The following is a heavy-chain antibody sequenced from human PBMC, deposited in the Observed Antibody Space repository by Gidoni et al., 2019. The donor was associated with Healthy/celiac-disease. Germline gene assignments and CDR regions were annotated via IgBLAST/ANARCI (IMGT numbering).Heavy chain of an antibody. V-gene: IGHV5-10-1*01. J-gene: IGHJ4*02. Sequence: NYSPSFQGHVTISPDKSISTAYLQWSSLKASDSAMYFCARHGGGSEYDYWGQGTLVTVSS. D-gene: IGHD3-16*01. CDR3: ARHGGGSEYDY.